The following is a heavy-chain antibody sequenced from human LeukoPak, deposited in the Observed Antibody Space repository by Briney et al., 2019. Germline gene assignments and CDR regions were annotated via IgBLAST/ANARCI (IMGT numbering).Heavy chain of an antibody. CDR2: IRYDGSNK. CDR3: ARAPEYCGGDCYFYYMDV. V-gene: IGHV3-30*02. J-gene: IGHJ6*03. Sequence: TGGSLRLSCASSGFTFSSYGMHWVRQAPGKGLEWVTFIRYDGSNKYYADSVKGRFTISRDNAKNSLYLQMNSLRAEDTAVYYCARAPEYCGGDCYFYYMDVWGKGTTVTVSS. CDR1: GFTFSSYG. D-gene: IGHD2-21*02.